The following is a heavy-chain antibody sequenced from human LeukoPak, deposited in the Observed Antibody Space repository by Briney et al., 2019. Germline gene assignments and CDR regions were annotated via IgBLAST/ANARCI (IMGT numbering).Heavy chain of an antibody. J-gene: IGHJ4*02. CDR2: INSDGSST. Sequence: PGGSLRLSCAASGFTFSSYWMHWVRQAPGKGLVWGSRINSDGSSTSYADSVKGRFTISRDNAKNTLYLQMNSLRAEDTAVYYCARDAVDDSSGYWSVDYWGQGTLVTVSS. V-gene: IGHV3-74*01. CDR1: GFTFSSYW. D-gene: IGHD3-22*01. CDR3: ARDAVDDSSGYWSVDY.